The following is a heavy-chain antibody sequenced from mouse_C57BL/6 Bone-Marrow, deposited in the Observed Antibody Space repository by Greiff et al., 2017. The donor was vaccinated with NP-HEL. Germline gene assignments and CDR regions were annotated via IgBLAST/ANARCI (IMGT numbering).Heavy chain of an antibody. D-gene: IGHD1-1*01. CDR2: IDPENGDT. CDR1: GFNIKDDY. V-gene: IGHV14-4*01. J-gene: IGHJ2*01. CDR3: TTEGYGSSYEGY. Sequence: EVKLMESGAELVRPGASVKLSCTASGFNIKDDYMHWVKQRPEQGLEWIGWIDPENGDTEYASKFQGKATITADTSSNTAYLQLSSLTSEDTAVYYCTTEGYGSSYEGYWGQGTTLTVSS.